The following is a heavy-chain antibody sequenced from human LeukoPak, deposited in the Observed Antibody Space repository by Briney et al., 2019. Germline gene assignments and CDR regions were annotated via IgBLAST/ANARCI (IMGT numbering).Heavy chain of an antibody. J-gene: IGHJ4*02. V-gene: IGHV3-11*04. Sequence: MAGGSLRLSCAASGFGFSDSYMSWIRQTPGKGLEWISYISSTGGTIYYADSVKGRFTISRDNAKNSLYLQMNSLRAEDTAVYYCATLPAYWGQGTLVTVSS. CDR3: ATLPAY. CDR1: GFGFSDSY. CDR2: ISSTGGTI.